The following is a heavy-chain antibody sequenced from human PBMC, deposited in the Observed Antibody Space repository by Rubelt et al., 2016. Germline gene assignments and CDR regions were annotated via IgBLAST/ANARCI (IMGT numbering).Heavy chain of an antibody. CDR1: GYTFTSYG. CDR3: ARDVRESSNWYEEGDDY. V-gene: IGHV1-18*01. Sequence: QVQLVQSGAEVKKPGASVKVSCKASGYTFTSYGISWVRQAPGQGLEWMGWISAYNGNTNYAQKVQARVTTTTDTSTSTAYMELRSLRADDTAVYYCARDVRESSNWYEEGDDYWGPGAQVTVSS. CDR2: ISAYNGNT. J-gene: IGHJ4*02. D-gene: IGHD1-1*01.